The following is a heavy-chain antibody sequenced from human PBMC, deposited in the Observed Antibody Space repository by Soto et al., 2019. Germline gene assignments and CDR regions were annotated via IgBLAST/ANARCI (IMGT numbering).Heavy chain of an antibody. V-gene: IGHV3-30*03. J-gene: IGHJ4*02. Sequence: GGSLRLSCAASGFTFGSYGMHWVRQAPGKGLEWVAIISYDGSNKYYADSVKGRFTISRDNSKNTLYLQMNSLRAEDTAVYYCARDTPDYWGQGTQVTVSS. CDR3: ARDTPDY. CDR1: GFTFGSYG. CDR2: ISYDGSNK.